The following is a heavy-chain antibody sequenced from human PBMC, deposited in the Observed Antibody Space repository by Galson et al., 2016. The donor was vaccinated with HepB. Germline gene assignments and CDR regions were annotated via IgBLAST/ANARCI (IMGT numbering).Heavy chain of an antibody. J-gene: IGHJ6*02. CDR2: IWYDGSKE. V-gene: IGHV3-33*01. CDR3: ARDGIPSPQDIGGRLPPPYYYGMDV. D-gene: IGHD6-6*01. Sequence: SLRLSCAASGFTFSNYGMHWVRQAPGKGLEWVALIWYDGSKEYYAESVKGRLTISRDNSKNTLDLQMNSLRAEDTAVYYCARDGIPSPQDIGGRLPPPYYYGMDVWGQGTAVTVSS. CDR1: GFTFSNYG.